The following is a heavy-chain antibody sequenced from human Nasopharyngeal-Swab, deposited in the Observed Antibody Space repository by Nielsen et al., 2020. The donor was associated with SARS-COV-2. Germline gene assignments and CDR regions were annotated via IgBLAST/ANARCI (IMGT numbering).Heavy chain of an antibody. V-gene: IGHV5-51*01. CDR3: TRLGKRSYYFDY. J-gene: IGHJ4*02. D-gene: IGHD3-16*01. Sequence: VRQMPGKGLEWLGIIYPGDSDTRYSPSFQGQVTISADKSISTAYLQWSSLKASDTAMYYCTRLGKRSYYFDYWGQGTLVTVSS. CDR2: IYPGDSDT.